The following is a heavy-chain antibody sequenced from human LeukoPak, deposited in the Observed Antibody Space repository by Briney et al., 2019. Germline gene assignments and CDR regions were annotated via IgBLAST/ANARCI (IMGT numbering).Heavy chain of an antibody. J-gene: IGHJ4*02. CDR1: GGSISGYY. CDR2: IYHSGST. V-gene: IGHV4-59*01. D-gene: IGHD3-16*01. CDR3: ARENRGGLEDY. Sequence: SETLSLTCTVSGGSISGYYWSWIRQPPGKGLEWIGDIYHSGSTNYNPSLKSRVTISVDTSKNQFSLKLKSVTAADTAVYHCARENRGGLEDYWGQGTLVTVSS.